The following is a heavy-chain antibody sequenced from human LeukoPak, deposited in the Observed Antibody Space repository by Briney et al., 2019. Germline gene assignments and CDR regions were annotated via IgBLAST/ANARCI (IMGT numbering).Heavy chain of an antibody. J-gene: IGHJ4*02. Sequence: ASVKVSCKASGYTFTSYYIHWVRQAPGQGLEWMGIITPSGGSTSYAQKFQGRVTMTRDTSTSTVYMELSSLRSEDTAVYYCAREGGIAARPMDDWGQGTLVTVSS. CDR2: ITPSGGST. CDR1: GYTFTSYY. CDR3: AREGGIAARPMDD. D-gene: IGHD6-6*01. V-gene: IGHV1-46*01.